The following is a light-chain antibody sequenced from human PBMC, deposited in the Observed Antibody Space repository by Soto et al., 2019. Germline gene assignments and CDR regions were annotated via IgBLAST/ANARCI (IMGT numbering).Light chain of an antibody. CDR2: GND. J-gene: IGLJ1*01. Sequence: QSVLTHPPSVSGAPGQRVTISCTGRSSNIGACYAVHWYQQLPGTAPKLLLYGNDNRPSGVPDRVSGSKSGTSASLAITGLQAEDEADYYCQSYDSSLSYVFGPGTKVTVL. CDR1: SSNIGACYA. V-gene: IGLV1-40*01. CDR3: QSYDSSLSYV.